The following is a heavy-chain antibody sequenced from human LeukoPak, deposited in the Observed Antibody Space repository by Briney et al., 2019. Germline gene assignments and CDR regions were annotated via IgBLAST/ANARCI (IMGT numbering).Heavy chain of an antibody. D-gene: IGHD5-18*01. CDR2: IRFDASKK. Sequence: GGSLRLPCAASGFTFSNSGMHWVRQAPGEGLEWVAFIRFDASKKYYAESVRGRFTISRDNSKNTLFLQVNSLRTEDTAVYYCAKGYSYGIDYWAQGTLVTVSS. CDR3: AKGYSYGIDY. CDR1: GFTFSNSG. J-gene: IGHJ4*02. V-gene: IGHV3-30*02.